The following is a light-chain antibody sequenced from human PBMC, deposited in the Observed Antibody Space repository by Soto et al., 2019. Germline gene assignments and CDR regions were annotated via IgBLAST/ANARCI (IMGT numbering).Light chain of an antibody. CDR2: ATS. Sequence: EIVMTQSPATLSVSPGERATLSCRASQRVSSSLAWYQQNPGQPPRLLIYATSTRATGIPARFSGSGSGTEFTLTISGLQSEDFAVYYCQQYVNWPYTFGQGTKLEIK. CDR1: QRVSSS. V-gene: IGKV3-15*01. J-gene: IGKJ2*01. CDR3: QQYVNWPYT.